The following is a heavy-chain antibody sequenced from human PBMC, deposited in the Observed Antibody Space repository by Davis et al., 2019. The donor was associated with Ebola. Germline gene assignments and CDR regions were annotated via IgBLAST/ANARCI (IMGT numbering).Heavy chain of an antibody. J-gene: IGHJ4*02. CDR3: ARPGRSTSPGY. D-gene: IGHD6-13*01. CDR1: GFTFSSYW. V-gene: IGHV3-7*01. CDR2: IKQDGSET. Sequence: GESLKISCATSGFTFSSYWMTWVCQAPGRGLEWVANIKQDGSETYYGDSVKGRFTISRDNANNLLYLQMNSLRDEDTAVYYCARPGRSTSPGYWGQGTLVTVSS.